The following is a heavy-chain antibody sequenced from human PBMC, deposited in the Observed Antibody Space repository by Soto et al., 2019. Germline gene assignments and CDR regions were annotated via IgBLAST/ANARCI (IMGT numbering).Heavy chain of an antibody. CDR1: GGSINNYY. Sequence: QVQLQESGPGLVKPSETLSLTCTVSGGSINNYYWSWIRQPPGKGLEWIGYIYYSGSTNYTHSLKSRVTISVDTSKTQFSLKLSSVTAADTAVYYCARRYGGNFDYWGQGTLVTVSS. CDR2: IYYSGST. D-gene: IGHD1-26*01. CDR3: ARRYGGNFDY. J-gene: IGHJ4*02. V-gene: IGHV4-59*01.